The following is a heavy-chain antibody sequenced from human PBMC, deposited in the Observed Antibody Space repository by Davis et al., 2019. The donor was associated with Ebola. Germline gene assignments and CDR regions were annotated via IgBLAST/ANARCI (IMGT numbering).Heavy chain of an antibody. Sequence: GESLKIPCAASGFTFSSSGMHWVRQAPGKGLEWVAVISYDGSNKYYADSVKGRFTISRDNSKNTLYLQMNSLRAEDTAVYYCAKDNSGYIDYWGQGTLVTVSS. CDR2: ISYDGSNK. V-gene: IGHV3-30*18. CDR1: GFTFSSSG. CDR3: AKDNSGYIDY. J-gene: IGHJ4*02. D-gene: IGHD1-26*01.